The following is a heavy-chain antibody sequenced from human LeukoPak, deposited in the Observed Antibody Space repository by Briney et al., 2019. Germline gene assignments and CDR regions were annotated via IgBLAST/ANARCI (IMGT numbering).Heavy chain of an antibody. V-gene: IGHV4-59*01. CDR2: IYYSGST. CDR1: GGSISSYY. J-gene: IGHJ6*03. D-gene: IGHD2-2*01. CDR3: ARTTEGYCSSASCFGFSYSYYMDV. Sequence: SETLSLTCTGSGGSISSYYWRWLGQAPGKGLEWFGYIYYSGSTNYNPSLKSRVTISVDTSKNQFSLKLSSVIAADTAVYYCARTTEGYCSSASCFGFSYSYYMDVWGKGTTVTISS.